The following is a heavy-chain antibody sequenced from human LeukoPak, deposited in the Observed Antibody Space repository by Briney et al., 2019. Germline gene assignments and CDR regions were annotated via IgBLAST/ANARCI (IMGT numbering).Heavy chain of an antibody. CDR3: LARPDAYDI. CDR1: GFTFRNYV. CDR2: ISYDGSNK. J-gene: IGHJ3*02. V-gene: IGHV3-30*14. D-gene: IGHD6-6*01. Sequence: GGSLRLSCAASGFTFRNYVIHWVRQAPGKGLEWVAVISYDGSNKYYADSVKGRFTISRDNSKNTLYFQMSSLRTEDTAVYYCLARPDAYDIWGQGTMVTVSS.